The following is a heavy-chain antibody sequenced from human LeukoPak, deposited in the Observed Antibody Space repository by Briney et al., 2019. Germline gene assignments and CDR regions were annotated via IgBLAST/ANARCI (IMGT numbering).Heavy chain of an antibody. D-gene: IGHD3-3*01. CDR3: ARESSASTYYDFWSGYYRWFDP. CDR1: GGTFSSYT. CDR2: MNPNSGNT. Sequence: ASVKVSCKASGGTFSSYTISWVRQAPGQGLEWMGWMNPNSGNTGYAQKFQGRVTITRNTSISTAYMELSSLRSEDTAVYYCARESSASTYYDFWSGYYRWFDPWGQGTLVTVSS. V-gene: IGHV1-8*03. J-gene: IGHJ5*02.